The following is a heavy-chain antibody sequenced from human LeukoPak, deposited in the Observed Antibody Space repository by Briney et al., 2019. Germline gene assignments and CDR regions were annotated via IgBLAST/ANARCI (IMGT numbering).Heavy chain of an antibody. CDR2: ISGDGGST. CDR3: AKDYHSSGYYPLFDY. V-gene: IGHV3-43*02. D-gene: IGHD3-22*01. J-gene: IGHJ4*02. CDR1: GFTFDDYA. Sequence: GGSLRLSCAASGFTFDDYAMHWVRQAPGKGLEWVSLISGDGGSTYYADSVKGRFTISRDNGKNSLYLQMNSLRTEDTALYYCAKDYHSSGYYPLFDYWGQGTLVTVSS.